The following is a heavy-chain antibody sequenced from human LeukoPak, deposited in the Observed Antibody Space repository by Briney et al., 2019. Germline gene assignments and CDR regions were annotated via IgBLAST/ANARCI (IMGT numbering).Heavy chain of an antibody. Sequence: SETLSLTCTVSGGSISSTSYYWGWIRQPPGRGLEWIGSIYYSGTAYYNPSLKSRVAMSVDTSKNQFSLKLTSVTAADTAVYYCARRSSWHNYFDYWGQGTLVTVSS. CDR2: IYYSGTA. CDR1: GGSISSTSYY. J-gene: IGHJ4*02. V-gene: IGHV4-39*01. D-gene: IGHD6-13*01. CDR3: ARRSSWHNYFDY.